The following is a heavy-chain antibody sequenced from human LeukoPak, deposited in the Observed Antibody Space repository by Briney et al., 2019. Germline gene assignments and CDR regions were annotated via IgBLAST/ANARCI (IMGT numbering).Heavy chain of an antibody. CDR2: IFYTGST. CDR1: GGSISSSSYY. V-gene: IGHV4-39*07. CDR3: AREVRVGAKAFDY. Sequence: PSETLSLTCTVSGGSISSSSYYWGWVRQPPGKGLEWIGSIFYTGSTYYNPSLKSRVTISVDTSKNQFSLKLSSVTAADTAVYYCAREVRVGAKAFDYWGQGTLVTVSS. D-gene: IGHD1-26*01. J-gene: IGHJ4*02.